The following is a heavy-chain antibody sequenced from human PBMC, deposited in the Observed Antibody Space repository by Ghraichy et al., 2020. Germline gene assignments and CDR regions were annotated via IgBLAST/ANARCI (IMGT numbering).Heavy chain of an antibody. CDR2: IIPIFGTA. J-gene: IGHJ6*02. CDR1: GGTFSSYA. CDR3: ARDVGGGSYSGAYYYYYGMDV. Sequence: SVKVSCKASGGTFSSYAISWVRQAPGQGLEWMGGIIPIFGTANYAQKFQGRVTITADESTSTAYMELSSLRSEDTAVYYCARDVGGGSYSGAYYYYYGMDVWGQGTTVTVSS. D-gene: IGHD1-26*01. V-gene: IGHV1-69*13.